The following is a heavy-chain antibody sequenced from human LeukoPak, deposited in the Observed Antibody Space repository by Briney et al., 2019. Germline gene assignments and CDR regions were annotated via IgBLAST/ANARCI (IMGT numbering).Heavy chain of an antibody. CDR1: GFTFSSYA. J-gene: IGHJ4*02. V-gene: IGHV3-33*06. CDR3: AKISYNSYGPFDN. CDR2: IWYDGSSK. D-gene: IGHD5-24*01. Sequence: GGSLRLSCAASGFTFSSYAMHWVRQAPGKGLEWVAIIWYDGSSKYHADSVKGRFTISRDNSKNTLYLQMNSLRAEDTVVYYCAKISYNSYGPFDNWGQGTLVTVSS.